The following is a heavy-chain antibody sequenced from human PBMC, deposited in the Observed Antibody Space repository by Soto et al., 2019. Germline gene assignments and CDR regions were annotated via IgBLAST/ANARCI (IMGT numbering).Heavy chain of an antibody. D-gene: IGHD3-22*01. V-gene: IGHV3-23*01. Sequence: GGSLRLSCAASGFTFSSYAMSWVRQAPGKGLEWVSAISGSGGSTYYADSVKGRFTISRDNSKNTLYLQMNSLRAEDTAVYYCAKDGAYDSSGYSYPNDAFDIWGQGTMVTVSS. CDR3: AKDGAYDSSGYSYPNDAFDI. J-gene: IGHJ3*02. CDR1: GFTFSSYA. CDR2: ISGSGGST.